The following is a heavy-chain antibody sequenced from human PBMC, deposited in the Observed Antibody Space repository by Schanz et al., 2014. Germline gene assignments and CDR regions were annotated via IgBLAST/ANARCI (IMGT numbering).Heavy chain of an antibody. D-gene: IGHD6-19*01. CDR1: GFSLSSYN. CDR2: VCYDGSKK. V-gene: IGHV3-33*06. CDR3: AKDLPAVAVAPLMTGLYDS. Sequence: QVQLVESGGGLVKPGESLRLSCAASGFSLSSYNMNWVRQAPGKGLEWVAVVCYDGSKKYYADSVKGRFTISRENSKNTLHLQMNSLRAEDTAVYHCAKDLPAVAVAPLMTGLYDSWGQGTLVTVSS. J-gene: IGHJ4*02.